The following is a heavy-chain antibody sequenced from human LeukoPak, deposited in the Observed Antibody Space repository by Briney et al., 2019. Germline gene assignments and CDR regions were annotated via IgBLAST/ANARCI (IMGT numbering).Heavy chain of an antibody. CDR1: GFTFSSYA. Sequence: GGSLRLSCAASGFTFSSYAMSWVRQAPGKGLEWVSAISGSGGSTYYADSVKGRFTISRDNSKNTLYLQMNSLRAEDTAVYYCAKDRYSSGWYDYYYGTDVWGQGTTVTVSS. CDR3: AKDRYSSGWYDYYYGTDV. V-gene: IGHV3-23*01. J-gene: IGHJ6*02. D-gene: IGHD6-19*01. CDR2: ISGSGGST.